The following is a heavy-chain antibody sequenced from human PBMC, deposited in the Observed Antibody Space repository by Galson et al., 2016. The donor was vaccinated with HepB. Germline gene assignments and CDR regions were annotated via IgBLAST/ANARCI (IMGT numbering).Heavy chain of an antibody. Sequence: SVKVSCKASGYTFTTSGISWVRQAPGQGLEWMGWFSTYNGNTKYAQKFQGGLTLTTDSSTTTAYMELRSLRFDDTALYYCARDVQYRFDSWGQGTLVTVSS. J-gene: IGHJ4*02. CDR1: GYTFTTSG. V-gene: IGHV1-18*01. CDR3: ARDVQYRFDS. CDR2: FSTYNGNT. D-gene: IGHD2/OR15-2a*01.